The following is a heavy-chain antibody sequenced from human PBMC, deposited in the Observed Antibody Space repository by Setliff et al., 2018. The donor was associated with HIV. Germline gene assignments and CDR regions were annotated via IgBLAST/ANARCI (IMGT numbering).Heavy chain of an antibody. CDR2: MSYSGGA. V-gene: IGHV4-59*12. Sequence: SETLSLTCTVSGDSFNNYYCSWIRQLPGKGLEWIAYMSYSGGANYNSSLKSRVTISVDTSKNQFSLELRSVTAADTAVYFCARGNWGMLGYWGQGTLVTVS. CDR1: GDSFNNYY. J-gene: IGHJ4*02. D-gene: IGHD7-27*01. CDR3: ARGNWGMLGY.